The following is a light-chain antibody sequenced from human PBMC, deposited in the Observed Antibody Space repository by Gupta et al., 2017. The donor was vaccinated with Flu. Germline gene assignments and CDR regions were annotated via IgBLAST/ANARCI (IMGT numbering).Light chain of an antibody. J-gene: IGLJ1*01. CDR2: EVT. CDR1: SSDIGTYNF. CDR3: CSYAGSSTYV. Sequence: HSALTQPASVSGSPGQPITISCTGTSSDIGTYNFVSWFQPHPGKAPKLMIYEVTKRPSGVSNRFSGSKSGKTASLTISGLQAEDEAHYYCCSYAGSSTYVFGTGTKVTVL. V-gene: IGLV2-23*02.